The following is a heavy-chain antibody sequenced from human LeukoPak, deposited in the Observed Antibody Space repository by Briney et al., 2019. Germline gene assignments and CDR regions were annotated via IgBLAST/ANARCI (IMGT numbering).Heavy chain of an antibody. CDR2: ISAFNGNT. D-gene: IGHD3-10*01. Sequence: ASVKVSCKASAYTFTNYGISWVRQAPGQGLEWKGWISAFNGNTNYVQKLQGRVTMTTDSSTSTAYTELRSLRSDDTAVYYCARTQSITMVRGVIVGDDAFDIWGQGTMVTVSS. J-gene: IGHJ3*02. CDR3: ARTQSITMVRGVIVGDDAFDI. V-gene: IGHV1-18*01. CDR1: AYTFTNYG.